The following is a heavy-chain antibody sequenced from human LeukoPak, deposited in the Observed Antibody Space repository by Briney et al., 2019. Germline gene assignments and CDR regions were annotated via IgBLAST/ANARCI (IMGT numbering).Heavy chain of an antibody. D-gene: IGHD3-22*01. Sequence: ASVKVSCKASGGTFSSYAIRWVRQAPGQGLEWMGGIIPIFGTANYAQKFQGRVTITADKSTSTAYMELSSLRSEDTAVYYCASFRVDYDSSGYSERYYFDYWGQGTLVTVSS. J-gene: IGHJ4*02. CDR2: IIPIFGTA. V-gene: IGHV1-69*06. CDR1: GGTFSSYA. CDR3: ASFRVDYDSSGYSERYYFDY.